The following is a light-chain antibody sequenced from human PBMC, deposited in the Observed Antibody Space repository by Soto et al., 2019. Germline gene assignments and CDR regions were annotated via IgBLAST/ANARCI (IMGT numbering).Light chain of an antibody. Sequence: QSALTQPASVSGSPGQSITISCTGPSSDVGGYDSVSWYQKQPDKAPKLIIYGVTNRPSGFSSRFSGSKSGNTASLTISGLPTDDEADYFCSSYTSRATVVFGTGTKLTVL. CDR2: GVT. CDR3: SSYTSRATVV. CDR1: SSDVGGYDS. J-gene: IGLJ1*01. V-gene: IGLV2-14*01.